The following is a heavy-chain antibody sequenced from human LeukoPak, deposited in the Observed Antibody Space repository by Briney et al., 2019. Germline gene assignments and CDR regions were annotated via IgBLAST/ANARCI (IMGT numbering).Heavy chain of an antibody. CDR3: AKDRIYGSGSPDHYMDV. D-gene: IGHD3-10*01. Sequence: PGGSLRLSCVLSGFSFSSYATSWVRQAPGKGLEWVSAISGSGDITYFADSVQGRFTVSRDSSKSTVYLQMNSLRAEDTAVYYCAKDRIYGSGSPDHYMDVWGKGTTVTVSS. CDR1: GFSFSSYA. V-gene: IGHV3-23*01. CDR2: ISGSGDIT. J-gene: IGHJ6*03.